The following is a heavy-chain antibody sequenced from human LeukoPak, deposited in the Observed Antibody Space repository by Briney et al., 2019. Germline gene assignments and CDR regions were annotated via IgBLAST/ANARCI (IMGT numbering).Heavy chain of an antibody. CDR2: ISSSSSYI. Sequence: PGGSLRLSCAASGFTFSSYSMNWVRQAPGKGLEWVSSISSSSSYIYYADSVKGRFTISRDNAKNSLYLQMNSLRAEDTAVYYCAREGTGELAGMDVWGQGTTVTVSS. J-gene: IGHJ6*02. D-gene: IGHD1-26*01. V-gene: IGHV3-21*01. CDR1: GFTFSSYS. CDR3: AREGTGELAGMDV.